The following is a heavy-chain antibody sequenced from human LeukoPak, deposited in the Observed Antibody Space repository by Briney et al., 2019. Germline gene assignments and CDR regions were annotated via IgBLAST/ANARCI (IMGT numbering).Heavy chain of an antibody. V-gene: IGHV4-30-2*01. CDR2: IYHSGST. Sequence: SQALSLTCAVSGGSISRGGYSWSWIRQPPGKGLEWIGYIYHSGSTYYNPSLKSRVTISVDRANNQFSLKLSSVTAADTAVYYCARVRGVVVPAAMSAYGMDVWGKGTTVTVSS. D-gene: IGHD2-2*01. CDR1: GGSISRGGYS. CDR3: ARVRGVVVPAAMSAYGMDV. J-gene: IGHJ6*04.